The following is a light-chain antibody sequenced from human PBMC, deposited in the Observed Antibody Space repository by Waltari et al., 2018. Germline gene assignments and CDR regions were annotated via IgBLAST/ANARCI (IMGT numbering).Light chain of an antibody. J-gene: IGLJ3*02. CDR2: KDN. CDR3: AAWDDSLSRLV. Sequence: QSVLTQPPSTSGTPGQRVTISCSGSSSNIGTNFVYWYQQLPGTAPKLLIFKDNQRPSGVPDRFSDSRSGTSASLAISELRSEDEADYYCAAWDDSLSRLVFGGGTKLTVL. CDR1: SSNIGTNF. V-gene: IGLV1-47*01.